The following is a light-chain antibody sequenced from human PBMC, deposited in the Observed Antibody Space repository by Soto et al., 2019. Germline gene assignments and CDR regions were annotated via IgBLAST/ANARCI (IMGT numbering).Light chain of an antibody. J-gene: IGKJ1*01. CDR3: HQSYSPPT. CDR2: AAS. V-gene: IGKV1-39*01. Sequence: DIQMTQSPSSLSASVGDRVTITCRASHSISIYLNWYQQKPGKATQLLIYAASSLQSGVPSRFSGSESGTDFTLTISNPQPKDFANYYCHQSYSPPTFGQGTKAEIK. CDR1: HSISIY.